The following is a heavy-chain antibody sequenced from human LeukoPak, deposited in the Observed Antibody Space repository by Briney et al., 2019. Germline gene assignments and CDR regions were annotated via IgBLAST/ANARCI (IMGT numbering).Heavy chain of an antibody. CDR1: GFTVTTY. J-gene: IGHJ3*02. CDR2: ISSSSSTI. Sequence: PGGSLRLSCAASGFTVTTYMSWVRQAPGKGLEWVSYISSSSSTIYYADSVKGRFTISRDNAKNSLYLQMNSLRDEDTAVYYCARSYYYDSSGYYFDIWGQGTMVTVSS. V-gene: IGHV3-48*02. D-gene: IGHD3-22*01. CDR3: ARSYYYDSSGYYFDI.